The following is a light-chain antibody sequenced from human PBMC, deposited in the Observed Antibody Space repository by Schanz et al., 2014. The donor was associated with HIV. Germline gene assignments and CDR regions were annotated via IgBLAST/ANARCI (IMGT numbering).Light chain of an antibody. J-gene: IGLJ2*01. CDR3: SSYTSNNTVL. CDR2: DVT. CDR1: SSDVGAYKY. V-gene: IGLV2-14*03. Sequence: QSALTQPPSASGSPGQSVTISCTGTSSDVGAYKYVSWYQQHPGKAPKLIIYDVTNRPSGVSSRFSGSKSGNTASLTISGLQAGDETDFYCSSYTSNNTVLFGGGTKLTVL.